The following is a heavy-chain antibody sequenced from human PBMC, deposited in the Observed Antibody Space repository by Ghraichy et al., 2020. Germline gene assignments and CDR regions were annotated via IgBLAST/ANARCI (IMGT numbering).Heavy chain of an antibody. CDR2: IYYSGST. D-gene: IGHD3-10*01. CDR3: ARERGLWFGELDP. Sequence: SETLSLTCTVSGGSISSYYWSWIRQPPGKGLEWIGYIYYSGSTNYNPSLKSRVTISVDTSKNQFSLKLSSVTAADTAVYYCARERGLWFGELDPWGQGTLVTVSS. V-gene: IGHV4-59*01. J-gene: IGHJ5*02. CDR1: GGSISSYY.